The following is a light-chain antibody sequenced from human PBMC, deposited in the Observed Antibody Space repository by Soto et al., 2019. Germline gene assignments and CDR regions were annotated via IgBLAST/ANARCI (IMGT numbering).Light chain of an antibody. CDR3: QQYGNSRLT. V-gene: IGKV3-20*01. J-gene: IGKJ4*01. CDR1: QSVNSNY. CDR2: GAS. Sequence: IVLTQSPGTLSLSPGERATLSRRASQSVNSNYLAWYQQKPGQAPRLLIFGASSRATGIPDRFSGSGSGTDFTLAISRLEPEDFAVYYCQQYGNSRLTFGGGTKVEIK.